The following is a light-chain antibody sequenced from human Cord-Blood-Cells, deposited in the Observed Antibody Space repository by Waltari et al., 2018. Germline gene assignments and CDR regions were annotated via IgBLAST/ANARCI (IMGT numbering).Light chain of an antibody. CDR2: DAS. V-gene: IGKV1-33*01. CDR1: QDISNY. Sequence: DIQMTQSPSSLSASVGDRVTITCQASQDISNYLNWYQQKPGKAPKLLIYDASNLETGVPSRFSGSVSGTDSTFTICSLQPEDIATYYCQQYDNLPYTFGPGTKLDIK. CDR3: QQYDNLPYT. J-gene: IGKJ2*01.